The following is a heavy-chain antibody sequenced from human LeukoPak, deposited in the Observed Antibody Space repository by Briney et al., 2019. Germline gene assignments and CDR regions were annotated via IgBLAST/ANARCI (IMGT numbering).Heavy chain of an antibody. V-gene: IGHV3-23*01. J-gene: IGHJ4*02. Sequence: GGSLRLSCAASGLTFSSYAMSWVRQAPGKGLEWVSGVSGSGGSTYYADSVKGRFTISRDNSKNTLYLQMNSLRAEDTAVYYCAKDLDIVATITGNWGQGTLVTVSS. D-gene: IGHD5-12*01. CDR2: VSGSGGST. CDR1: GLTFSSYA. CDR3: AKDLDIVATITGN.